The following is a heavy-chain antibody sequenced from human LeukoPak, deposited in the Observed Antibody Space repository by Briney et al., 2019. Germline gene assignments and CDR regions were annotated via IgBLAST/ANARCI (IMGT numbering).Heavy chain of an antibody. Sequence: SVKVSCKASGGTFSSYASSWVRQAPGQGLERMVGIIPIFGTTNYAQKFQGRVTVATDKSTGTAYMELSGLRSEDTAVYYCARGEGYSYGPVKYWGQGTLVTVSS. CDR2: IIPIFGTT. D-gene: IGHD5-18*01. J-gene: IGHJ4*02. V-gene: IGHV1-69*05. CDR3: ARGEGYSYGPVKY. CDR1: GGTFSSYA.